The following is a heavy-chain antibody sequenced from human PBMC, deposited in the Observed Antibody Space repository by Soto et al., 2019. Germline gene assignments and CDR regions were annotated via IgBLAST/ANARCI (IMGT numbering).Heavy chain of an antibody. CDR1: GFTFSSYA. CDR3: VKGSSSSWRYYYCMDV. J-gene: IGHJ6*02. CDR2: ISSNGGST. Sequence: PGGSLRLSCSASGFTFSSYAMHWVRQAPGKGLEYVSAISSNGGSTYYADSVKGRFTISRDNSKNTLYLQMSSLRAEDTAVYYCVKGSSSSWRYYYCMDVWGQGTTVTVSS. V-gene: IGHV3-64D*08. D-gene: IGHD6-13*01.